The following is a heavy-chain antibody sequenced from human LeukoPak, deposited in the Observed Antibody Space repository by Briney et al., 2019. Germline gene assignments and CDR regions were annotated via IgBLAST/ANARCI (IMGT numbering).Heavy chain of an antibody. J-gene: IGHJ5*02. CDR2: ISAYNGNT. V-gene: IGHV1-18*01. CDR1: GYTFTSYG. D-gene: IGHD2-15*01. Sequence: ASVKVSCKASGYTFTSYGISWVRQAPGQGLEWMGWISAYNGNTNYAQKFQGRVTMTRDTSTSTVYMELSSLRSEDTAVYYCARYSLGWFDPWGQGTLVTVSS. CDR3: ARYSLGWFDP.